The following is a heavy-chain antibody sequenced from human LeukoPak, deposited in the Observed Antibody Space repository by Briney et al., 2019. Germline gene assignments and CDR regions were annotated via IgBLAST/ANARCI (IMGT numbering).Heavy chain of an antibody. CDR1: GGSISSYY. CDR2: IYYSGST. Sequence: SETLSLTCTVSGGSISSYYWSWIRQPPGKGLEWIGYIYYSGSTNYNPSLKSRVTISVDTSKNQFSLKLSSVTAADTAAYYCARLVHKRIQLRDYWGQRTLVTVSS. V-gene: IGHV4-59*12. J-gene: IGHJ4*02. D-gene: IGHD5-18*01. CDR3: ARLVHKRIQLRDY.